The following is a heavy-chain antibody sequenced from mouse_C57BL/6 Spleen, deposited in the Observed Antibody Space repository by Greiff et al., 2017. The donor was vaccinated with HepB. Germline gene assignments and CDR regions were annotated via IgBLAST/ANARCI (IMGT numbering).Heavy chain of an antibody. D-gene: IGHD2-4*01. V-gene: IGHV1-82*01. CDR2: IYPGDGDT. CDR1: GYAFSSSW. CDR3: ARMGDYDVRYAMDY. J-gene: IGHJ4*01. Sequence: VQLQQSGPELVKPGASVKISCKASGYAFSSSWMNWVKQRPGKGLEWIGRIYPGDGDTNYNGKFKGKATLTADKSSSTAYMQLSSLTSEDSAVYFCARMGDYDVRYAMDYWGQGTSVTVSS.